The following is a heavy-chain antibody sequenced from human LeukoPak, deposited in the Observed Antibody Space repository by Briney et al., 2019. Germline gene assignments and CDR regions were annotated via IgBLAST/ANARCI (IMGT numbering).Heavy chain of an antibody. CDR1: GFTFSSDA. V-gene: IGHV3-23*01. Sequence: GGSLRLSCAASGFTFSSDALSWVRQAPGRGLEWLSAISGSGGSTYYADSVKGRFTISRDNSKNTLYLQMNSLRAEDTAVYYCAKGHYDSPWGFDIWGQGTMVIVSS. CDR3: AKGHYDSPWGFDI. D-gene: IGHD3-3*01. CDR2: ISGSGGST. J-gene: IGHJ3*02.